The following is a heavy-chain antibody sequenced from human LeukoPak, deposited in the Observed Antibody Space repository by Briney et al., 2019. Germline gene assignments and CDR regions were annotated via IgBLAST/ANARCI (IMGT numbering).Heavy chain of an antibody. J-gene: IGHJ5*02. Sequence: GGSLRLSCAASGFTFITYSMNWVRQAPGKGLEWGSSINPERTYIFYADSVKGRFTISRDNARNSLYLQMNSLRAEDTAVYYCARAVVISNWFDPWGQGTLVTVSS. D-gene: IGHD2-21*01. CDR3: ARAVVISNWFDP. CDR1: GFTFITYS. V-gene: IGHV3-21*01. CDR2: INPERTYI.